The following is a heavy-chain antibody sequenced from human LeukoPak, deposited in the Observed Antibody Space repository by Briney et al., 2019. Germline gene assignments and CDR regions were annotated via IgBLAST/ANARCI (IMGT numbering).Heavy chain of an antibody. CDR1: GFTFGTYA. Sequence: GGSLRLSCAASGFTFGTYAMNWVRQSPGKGLEWVSYISTGSSPIYYAESVKGRFTISRDNAKNSLYLQMHSLRAEDTAIYYCAGGLFWFGELSYSMDVWGQGTTVTVSS. CDR3: AGGLFWFGELSYSMDV. CDR2: ISTGSSPI. D-gene: IGHD3-10*01. J-gene: IGHJ6*02. V-gene: IGHV3-48*01.